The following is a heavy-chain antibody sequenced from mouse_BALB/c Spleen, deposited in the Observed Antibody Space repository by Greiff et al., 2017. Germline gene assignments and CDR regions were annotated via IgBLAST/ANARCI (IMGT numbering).Heavy chain of an antibody. CDR1: GYTFTDYA. CDR3: ARSHSSCYIAY. J-gene: IGHJ3*01. V-gene: IGHV1S137*01. Sequence: QVHVKQSGAELVRPGVSVKISCKGSGYTFTDYAMHWVQQSHAKSLEWIGVISTYYGDASYNQKFKGKATMTVDKSSSTAYMELARLTSEDSAIYYCARSHSSCYIAYWGQGTLVTVSA. CDR2: ISTYYGDA. D-gene: IGHD3-1*01.